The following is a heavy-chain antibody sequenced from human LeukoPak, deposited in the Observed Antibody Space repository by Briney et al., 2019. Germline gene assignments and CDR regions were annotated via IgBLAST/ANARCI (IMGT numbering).Heavy chain of an antibody. Sequence: GGPLSFSCAASGFTFDDYAMPWARQAPGKGLERVHGISWNSGSIGYADSVKGRFTISRDNAKNSLYLQMNSLRAEDTALYYCAKAYSSGWHSAFDIWGQGTMVTVSS. CDR1: GFTFDDYA. V-gene: IGHV3-9*01. CDR2: ISWNSGSI. CDR3: AKAYSSGWHSAFDI. J-gene: IGHJ3*02. D-gene: IGHD6-19*01.